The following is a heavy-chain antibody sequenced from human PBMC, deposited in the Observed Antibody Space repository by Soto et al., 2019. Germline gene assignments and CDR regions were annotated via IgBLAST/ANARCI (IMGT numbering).Heavy chain of an antibody. Sequence: EVQLVESGGGLVQPGGSLRLSCVASEFTFSHYWMSWVRQAPGKGLEWVAIIKEEGSVKWYVASVEGRFTISRDNAKNSVYLQMNSLRVEDTAVYHCARDSGRLGNHDPWGQGTLVTVSS. D-gene: IGHD3-10*01. V-gene: IGHV3-7*01. CDR2: IKEEGSVK. CDR1: EFTFSHYW. J-gene: IGHJ5*02. CDR3: ARDSGRLGNHDP.